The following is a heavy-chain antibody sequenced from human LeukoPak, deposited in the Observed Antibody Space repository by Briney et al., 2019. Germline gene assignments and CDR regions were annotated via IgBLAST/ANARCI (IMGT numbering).Heavy chain of an antibody. CDR3: ARDPDVYCGGDCWFDY. CDR2: TCYRSKWYN. Sequence: SQTLSLTCAISGDSVSSNSAAWNWIRQPPSRGLEWLGRTCYRSKWYNDYAVSVKSRITINPDTSKNQFSLQLNSVTPEDTAVYYCARDPDVYCGGDCWFDYWGQGTLVTVSS. J-gene: IGHJ4*02. V-gene: IGHV6-1*01. D-gene: IGHD2-21*02. CDR1: GDSVSSNSAA.